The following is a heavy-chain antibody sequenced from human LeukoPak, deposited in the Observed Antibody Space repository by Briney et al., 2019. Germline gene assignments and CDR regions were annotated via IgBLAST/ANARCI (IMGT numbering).Heavy chain of an antibody. CDR2: IYYSGNT. Sequence: PSETLSLTCTVSGGSISSGDSYWSWIRQPPGKGLEWIGYIYYSGNTYYNPSLKSRVTISINTSKNQFSLKLSSVTAADTAVYYCARGGLRFGFDSWGQGTLVTVSS. D-gene: IGHD3-3*01. V-gene: IGHV4-30-4*08. CDR1: GGSISSGDSY. CDR3: ARGGLRFGFDS. J-gene: IGHJ5*01.